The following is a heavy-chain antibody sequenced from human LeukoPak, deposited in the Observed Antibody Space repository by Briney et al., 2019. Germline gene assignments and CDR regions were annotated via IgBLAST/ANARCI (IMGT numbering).Heavy chain of an antibody. V-gene: IGHV3-23*01. Sequence: PGGSLRLSCAASGFTVSSNYMSWVRQAPGKGLEWVSAISGSGGSTYYADSVKGQFTISRDNSKNTLYLQMNSLRAEDTAVYYCAKVSRGIAVAGTIDYWGQGTLVTVSS. CDR2: ISGSGGST. D-gene: IGHD6-19*01. CDR3: AKVSRGIAVAGTIDY. CDR1: GFTVSSNY. J-gene: IGHJ4*02.